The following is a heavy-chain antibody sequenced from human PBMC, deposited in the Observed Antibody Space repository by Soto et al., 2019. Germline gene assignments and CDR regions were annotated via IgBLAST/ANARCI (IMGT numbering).Heavy chain of an antibody. V-gene: IGHV1-69*13. CDR3: ARGHCSSTSCYAYYYYGMDV. Sequence: SVKVSCKASGGTFSSYAISWVRQAPGQGLEWMGGIIPIFGTANYAQKLQGRVTITADESTSTAYMELSSLRSEDTAVYYCARGHCSSTSCYAYYYYGMDVWGQGTTVTVSS. CDR2: IIPIFGTA. CDR1: GGTFSSYA. D-gene: IGHD2-2*01. J-gene: IGHJ6*02.